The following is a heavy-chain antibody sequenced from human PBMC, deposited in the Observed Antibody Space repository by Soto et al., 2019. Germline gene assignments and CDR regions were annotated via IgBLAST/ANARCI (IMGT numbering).Heavy chain of an antibody. J-gene: IGHJ3*02. CDR1: CSTFTSDG. CDR3: ATRARERGRWLQSRGAIDAFDI. CDR2: ISAYTGDT. D-gene: IGHD3-16*01. V-gene: IGHV1-18*04. Sequence: ASEKVSCRASCSTFTSDGISWVRQAPGQGLEWMGWISAYTGDTDYAQKLQGRVTMTTDTSTSTAYMELRRLRSDDTAVYYCATRARERGRWLQSRGAIDAFDIWGQGTMVTVSS.